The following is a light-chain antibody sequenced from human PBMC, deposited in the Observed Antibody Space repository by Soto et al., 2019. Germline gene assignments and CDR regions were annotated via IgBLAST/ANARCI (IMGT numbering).Light chain of an antibody. CDR2: EVS. CDR3: SSFTSINTWV. CDR1: SSDVGGYNY. Sequence: QPASVSGSPGQSITISCTGTSSDVGGYNYVSWYQQHPGKAPKLMIYEVSNRPSGVSNRFSGSKSGNTASLTISGLQTEDEADYYCSSFTSINTWVFGGGTKLTVL. V-gene: IGLV2-14*01. J-gene: IGLJ3*02.